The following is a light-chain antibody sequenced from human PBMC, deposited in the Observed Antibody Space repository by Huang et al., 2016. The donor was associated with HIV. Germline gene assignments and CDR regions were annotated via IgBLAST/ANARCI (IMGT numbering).Light chain of an antibody. J-gene: IGKJ4*01. CDR2: VAS. CDR1: QSIGTY. CDR3: QQSYSALGLT. Sequence: DIQMTQSPSSLSASVGDNVTIACRASQSIGTYLNWYQQKRGKAPRLLIHVASSLQSGVPSRFSGSGSGTDFTLTISSLQPEDFATYYCQQSYSALGLTFGGGTKVEIK. V-gene: IGKV1-39*01.